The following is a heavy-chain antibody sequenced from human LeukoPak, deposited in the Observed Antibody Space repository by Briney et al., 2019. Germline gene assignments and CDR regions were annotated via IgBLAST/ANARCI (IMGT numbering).Heavy chain of an antibody. V-gene: IGHV3-33*01. J-gene: IGHJ4*02. CDR1: GFTFSSYG. CDR3: ARDRWAYCGGDCYPHFDY. CDR2: IWYDGSNS. D-gene: IGHD2-21*02. Sequence: PGGSLRLSCAASGFTFSSYGLYWVRQAPGKGLEWVALIWYDGSNSYYADSVKGRFTISRDNSKNTLYLQMNSLRAEDTAVYYCARDRWAYCGGDCYPHFDYWGQGTLVTVSS.